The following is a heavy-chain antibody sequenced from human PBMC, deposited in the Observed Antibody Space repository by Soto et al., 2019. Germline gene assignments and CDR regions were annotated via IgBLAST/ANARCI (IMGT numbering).Heavy chain of an antibody. V-gene: IGHV1-2*02. CDR2: INPNSGGT. J-gene: IGHJ4*02. Sequence: ASVKVSCKASGYTFTGYYMHWVRQAPGQGLEWMGWINPNSGGTNYAQKFQGRVTMTRDTSISTAYMELSRLRSDDTAVYYCARDRVTIFAVVLVIFDYWGQGTLVTVSS. D-gene: IGHD3-3*01. CDR3: ARDRVTIFAVVLVIFDY. CDR1: GYTFTGYY.